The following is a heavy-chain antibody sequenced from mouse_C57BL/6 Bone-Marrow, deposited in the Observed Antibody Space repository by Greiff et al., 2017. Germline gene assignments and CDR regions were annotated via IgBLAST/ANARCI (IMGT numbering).Heavy chain of an antibody. CDR3: ARPYFAWFAY. V-gene: IGHV1-81*01. CDR2: IYPRSGNT. J-gene: IGHJ3*01. CDR1: GYTFTSYG. D-gene: IGHD2-10*01. Sequence: VKLQQSGAELARPGASVKLSCKASGYTFTSYGISWVKQRTGQGLAWIGEIYPRSGNTYYNEKFKGKATLTADKSSSTAYMELRSLTSEDSAVYFCARPYFAWFAYWGQGTLVTVSA.